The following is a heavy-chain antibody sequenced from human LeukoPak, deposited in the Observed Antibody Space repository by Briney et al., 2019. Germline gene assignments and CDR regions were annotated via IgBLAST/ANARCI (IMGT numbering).Heavy chain of an antibody. CDR2: ISGSGATT. V-gene: IGHV3-23*01. J-gene: IGHJ4*02. CDR3: ATDYYDRSGDYTVDH. Sequence: PGGSLRLSCAVSGFAFRDYAMSWVRQAPGKGLEWVSVISGSGATTHYTDSVKGRFTVSRDNYKNTVSLQMNSLRAEDTAVYYCATDYYDRSGDYTVDHWGQGTLVTVSS. D-gene: IGHD3-22*01. CDR1: GFAFRDYA.